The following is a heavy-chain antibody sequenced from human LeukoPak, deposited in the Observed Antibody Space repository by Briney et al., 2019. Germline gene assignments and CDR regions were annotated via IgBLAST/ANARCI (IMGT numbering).Heavy chain of an antibody. Sequence: SETLSLTCTVSGGSISSSSYYWGWIRQPPGKGLEWIGRIYYSGSTYYNPSLKSRVTISVDTSKNQFSLKLSSVTAADTAVYYCARDENRGYGSGSYYYSWGQGTLVTVSS. CDR3: ARDENRGYGSGSYYYS. J-gene: IGHJ4*02. D-gene: IGHD3-10*01. V-gene: IGHV4-39*02. CDR1: GGSISSSSYY. CDR2: IYYSGST.